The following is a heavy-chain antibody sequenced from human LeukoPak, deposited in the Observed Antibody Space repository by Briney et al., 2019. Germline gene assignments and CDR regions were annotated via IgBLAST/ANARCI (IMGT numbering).Heavy chain of an antibody. D-gene: IGHD3-10*01. J-gene: IGHJ4*02. CDR1: GGSISSSGYY. Sequence: SETLSLTCTVSGGSISSSGYYWGWIRQPPGKGLDWIGTIYYSGTTYYNPSLKSRVTISVDTSKNQFSLNLSSVTAADTAVYYCTRQKGNFDYWGQGTLVTVSS. V-gene: IGHV4-39*01. CDR2: IYYSGTT. CDR3: TRQKGNFDY.